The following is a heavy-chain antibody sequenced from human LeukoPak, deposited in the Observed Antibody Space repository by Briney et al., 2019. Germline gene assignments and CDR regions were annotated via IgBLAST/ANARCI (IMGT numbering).Heavy chain of an antibody. CDR3: ARGVGEYCSSTSCYGAEYFQH. V-gene: IGHV4-34*01. CDR1: GGSFSDNW. Sequence: ASETLSLTCAVSGGSFSDNWWSWLRQPPGKGLEWIGEISPSGHTNYKPSLKTRVTISADTSKNQFSLKLSSVTAADTAVYYCARGVGEYCSSTSCYGAEYFQHWGQGTLVTVSS. J-gene: IGHJ1*01. CDR2: ISPSGHT. D-gene: IGHD2-2*01.